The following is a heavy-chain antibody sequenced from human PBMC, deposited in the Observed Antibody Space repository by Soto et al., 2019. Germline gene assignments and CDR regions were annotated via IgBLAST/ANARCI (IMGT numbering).Heavy chain of an antibody. CDR3: ATAEDGYNPLYDGMDV. D-gene: IGHD5-12*01. V-gene: IGHV1-8*01. CDR1: GYTFTSYD. J-gene: IGHJ6*02. Sequence: QVQLVQSGAEVKKPGASVKVSCKASGYTFTSYDINWVRQATGQGLEWMGWMNPNSGNTGYAQKFQGRVTMTRNTSISTAYMELSSLRSEDTAVYYCATAEDGYNPLYDGMDVWGQGTTVTVSS. CDR2: MNPNSGNT.